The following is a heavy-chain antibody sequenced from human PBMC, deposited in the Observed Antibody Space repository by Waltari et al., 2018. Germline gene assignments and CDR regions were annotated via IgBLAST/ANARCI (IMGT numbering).Heavy chain of an antibody. CDR1: GYTFISNG. Sequence: VKLVQSGGEVKKPGASVKVSCKASGYTFISNGISWVRQAPGQGLEWVGWVRGYDENPKYARKFQGRVSLTADTATNTAYMELTSLTADDTAVYYCAHSDYRSSWYTMDVWGQGTTVSVSS. V-gene: IGHV1-18*01. CDR2: VRGYDENP. CDR3: AHSDYRSSWYTMDV. D-gene: IGHD6-13*01. J-gene: IGHJ6*02.